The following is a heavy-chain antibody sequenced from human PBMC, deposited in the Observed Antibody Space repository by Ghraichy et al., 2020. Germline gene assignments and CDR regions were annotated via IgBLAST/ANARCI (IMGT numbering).Heavy chain of an antibody. CDR1: GFTISSYG. CDR2: ISYDGSNK. J-gene: IGHJ4*02. V-gene: IGHV3-30*18. D-gene: IGHD3-3*01. Sequence: GESLNISCATSGFTISSYGMYWVRQAPGKGLEWVALISYDGSNKDYADSVKGRFTVSRDNSKNTLYLQMNSLRAEDTAIYYCAKRFYDSWSGSTFFDYWGQGTLVTVSS. CDR3: AKRFYDSWSGSTFFDY.